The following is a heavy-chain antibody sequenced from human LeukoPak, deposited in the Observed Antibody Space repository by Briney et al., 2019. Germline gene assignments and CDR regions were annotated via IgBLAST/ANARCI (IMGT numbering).Heavy chain of an antibody. D-gene: IGHD4-17*01. J-gene: IGHJ4*02. Sequence: GGSLRLSCAASGFNFYSYTMSWVRQAPGKGPEWVSSISSGGSTTYYADSVRGRFTISRDDAKNSLYLQMNRLRVEDTAVYYCARCWTTVTASWGQGTLVTVS. CDR3: ARCWTTVTAS. CDR2: ISSGGSTT. CDR1: GFNFYSYT. V-gene: IGHV3-48*04.